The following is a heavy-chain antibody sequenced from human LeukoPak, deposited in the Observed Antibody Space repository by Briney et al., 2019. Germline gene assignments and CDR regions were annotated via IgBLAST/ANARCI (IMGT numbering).Heavy chain of an antibody. V-gene: IGHV3-48*04. J-gene: IGHJ4*02. CDR1: GFTFSSYA. CDR2: ISGSGSTK. Sequence: GGSLRLSCVVSGFTFSSYAMSWVRQAPGKGLEWVSYISGSGSTKYYADSVKGRFTISRDNAKNSLYLQMNSLRAEDTAVYYCVRRYSSSWFDYWGQGTLVTVFS. D-gene: IGHD6-13*01. CDR3: VRRYSSSWFDY.